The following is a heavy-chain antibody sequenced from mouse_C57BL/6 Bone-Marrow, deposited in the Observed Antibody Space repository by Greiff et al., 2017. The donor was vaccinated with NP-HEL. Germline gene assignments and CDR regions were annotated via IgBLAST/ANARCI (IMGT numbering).Heavy chain of an antibody. D-gene: IGHD2-1*01. Sequence: VKLQESGAELARPGASVKLSCKASGYTFTSYGISWVKQRTGQGLEWIGEIYPRSGNTYYNEKFKGKATLTADKSSSTAYMELRSLTSEDSAVYFCARMGNWLAMDYWGQGTSVTVSS. CDR1: GYTFTSYG. V-gene: IGHV1-81*01. J-gene: IGHJ4*01. CDR2: IYPRSGNT. CDR3: ARMGNWLAMDY.